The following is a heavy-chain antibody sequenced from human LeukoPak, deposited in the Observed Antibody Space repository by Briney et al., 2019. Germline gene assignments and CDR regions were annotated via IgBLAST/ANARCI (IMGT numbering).Heavy chain of an antibody. CDR2: ISAHNGHT. Sequence: ASVRVSCKASGYTFATYSISWVRQAPGQGLEWMGWISAHNGHTNYAQKVQGRVTMTTDTSTTTAYMELRSLRSDDTAIYYCARISASYYYYGMDVWGQGTTVIVSS. CDR1: GYTFATYS. V-gene: IGHV1-18*01. J-gene: IGHJ6*02. CDR3: ARISASYYYYGMDV.